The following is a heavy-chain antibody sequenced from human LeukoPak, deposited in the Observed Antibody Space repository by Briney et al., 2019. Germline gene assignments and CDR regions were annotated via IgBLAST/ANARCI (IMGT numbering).Heavy chain of an antibody. CDR1: GFTFSNYA. V-gene: IGHV3-7*01. J-gene: IGHJ5*02. Sequence: PGGSLRLSCAASGFTFSNYAMSWVRQTPGKGLEWVANIKQDGSEKNYVDSVKGRFTIFRDNARNSLYLQMNSLRAEDTAVYYCASHSYGYNHWGQGTLVIVSS. CDR3: ASHSYGYNH. D-gene: IGHD3-16*01. CDR2: IKQDGSEK.